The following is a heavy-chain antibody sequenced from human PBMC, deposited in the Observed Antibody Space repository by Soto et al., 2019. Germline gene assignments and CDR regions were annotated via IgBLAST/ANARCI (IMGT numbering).Heavy chain of an antibody. D-gene: IGHD6-6*01. J-gene: IGHJ4*02. V-gene: IGHV4-34*01. Sequence: QVQLQQWGAGLLKPSETLSLTCAVYGGSFSGYYWSWIRQPPGKGLEWIGEINHSGSTNYNPSLKSRVTKSVDTSKNQFSLKLSSVTAADTAVYYCASGRKRIPARFDYWGQGTLVTVSS. CDR1: GGSFSGYY. CDR2: INHSGST. CDR3: ASGRKRIPARFDY.